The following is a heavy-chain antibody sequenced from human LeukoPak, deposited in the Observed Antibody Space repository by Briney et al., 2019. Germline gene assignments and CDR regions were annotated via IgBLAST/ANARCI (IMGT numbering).Heavy chain of an antibody. CDR3: TRGGQYDFWSGSSPRYFDY. V-gene: IGHV4-34*01. CDR2: INHSGGT. J-gene: IGHJ4*02. Sequence: SETLSLTCAVYGGSFSGYYWSWIRQPPGKGLEWIGEINHSGGTNYNPSLKSRVTISLDTSKNQFSLKLSPVTAADTAVYYCTRGGQYDFWSGSSPRYFDYWGQGTLVTVSS. CDR1: GGSFSGYY. D-gene: IGHD3-3*01.